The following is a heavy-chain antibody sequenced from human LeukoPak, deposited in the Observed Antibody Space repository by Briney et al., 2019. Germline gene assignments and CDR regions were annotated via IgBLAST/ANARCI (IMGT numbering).Heavy chain of an antibody. Sequence: ASVKVSCKASGYTFTGYYLHWVRQAPGQGLEWMGWINPNSGDTDYAQNFQGRVTMTRDTSISTAYLDLSRLRPDDTAVYYCARDMDTGPDLFDYWGQGTLVTVSS. CDR2: INPNSGDT. D-gene: IGHD5-18*01. V-gene: IGHV1-2*02. J-gene: IGHJ4*02. CDR3: ARDMDTGPDLFDY. CDR1: GYTFTGYY.